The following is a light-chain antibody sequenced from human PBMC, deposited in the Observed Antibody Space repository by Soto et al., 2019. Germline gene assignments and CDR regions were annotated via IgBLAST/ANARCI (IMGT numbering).Light chain of an antibody. J-gene: IGLJ2*01. CDR3: NSFAGSNNVL. CDR2: EVT. CDR1: SSDVGGYKY. Sequence: QSALTQPPSASGSPGQSVTISCTGTSSDVGGYKYVSWYQQHPGKAPKLMIYEVTKRPSGVPDRFSGSKSGNTASLTVSGLQAEDEADYYCNSFAGSNNVLFGGGTKVTVL. V-gene: IGLV2-8*01.